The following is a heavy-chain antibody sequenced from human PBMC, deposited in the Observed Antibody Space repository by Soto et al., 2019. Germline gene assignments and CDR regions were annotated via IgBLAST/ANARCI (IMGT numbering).Heavy chain of an antibody. CDR1: GFTFISYE. V-gene: IGHV3-48*03. CDR3: ARVYDKSGYYYVFGY. D-gene: IGHD3-22*01. CDR2: ISSSGSAI. J-gene: IGHJ4*02. Sequence: EVQLVESGGGLVQPGGSLRLSCAASGFTFISYEMNWVRQAPGKGLEWVSYISSSGSAIYYADSVKGRFTISRDNAKNSLYLQMNSLRSEDTAVYYCARVYDKSGYYYVFGYWGQGTLVTVSS.